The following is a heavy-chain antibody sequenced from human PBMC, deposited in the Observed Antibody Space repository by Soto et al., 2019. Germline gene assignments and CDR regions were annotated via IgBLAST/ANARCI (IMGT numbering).Heavy chain of an antibody. V-gene: IGHV4-30-4*01. Sequence: SETLSLTCTVSGGSISSGDYYWSWIRQPPGKGLEWIGYIYYSGSTYYNPSLKSRVTISVDTSKNQFSLKLSSVTAADTAVYYCAREGNDGSAYASGMDVWGQGTTVTVLL. CDR3: AREGNDGSAYASGMDV. CDR1: GGSISSGDYY. CDR2: IYYSGST. J-gene: IGHJ6*02. D-gene: IGHD3-10*01.